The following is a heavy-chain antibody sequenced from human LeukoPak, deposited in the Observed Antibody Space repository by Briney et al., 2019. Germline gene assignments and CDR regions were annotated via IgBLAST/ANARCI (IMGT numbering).Heavy chain of an antibody. J-gene: IGHJ3*02. CDR2: IYHSGST. V-gene: IGHV4-30-2*01. Sequence: SETLSLTCAVSCGSISSGGYSWSWIRQPPGKGLEWIGYIYHSGSTYYNPSLKSRVTISVGRSKNQFSLKLSSVTAADTAVYYCARVQISLGAFDIWGQGTMVTVSS. CDR1: CGSISSGGYS. CDR3: ARVQISLGAFDI.